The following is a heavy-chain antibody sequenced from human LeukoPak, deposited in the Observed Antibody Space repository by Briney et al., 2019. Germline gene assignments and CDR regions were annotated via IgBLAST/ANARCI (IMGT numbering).Heavy chain of an antibody. V-gene: IGHV1-69*05. CDR1: GGTFSSYA. Sequence: ASVKVSCKASGGTFSSYATSWVRQAPGQGLEWMGGIIPIFGTANYAQKFQGSVTITTDESTSTAYMELSSLRSEDTAVYYCARVNSQLSSFWSGYQNWFDPWGQGTLVTVSS. CDR3: ARVNSQLSSFWSGYQNWFDP. J-gene: IGHJ5*02. CDR2: IIPIFGTA. D-gene: IGHD3-3*01.